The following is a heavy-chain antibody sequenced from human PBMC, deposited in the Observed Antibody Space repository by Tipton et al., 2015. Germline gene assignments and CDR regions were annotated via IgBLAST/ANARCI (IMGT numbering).Heavy chain of an antibody. CDR2: IYYSGDT. J-gene: IGHJ4*02. V-gene: IGHV4-31*06. CDR3: TYYIYGVAPSGVY. CDR1: GGSISSGKYY. D-gene: IGHD3-3*02. Sequence: TLSLTCTVSGGSISSGKYYWSWIRQHPGKGLEWIGYIYYSGDTYYNPSLKSRVTISVDTSKSQFSLKLTSVTAADTAVYYCTYYIYGVAPSGVYWGQGTLVTVSS.